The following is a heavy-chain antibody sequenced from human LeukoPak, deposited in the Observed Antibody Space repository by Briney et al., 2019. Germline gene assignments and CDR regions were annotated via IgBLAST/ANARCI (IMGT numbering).Heavy chain of an antibody. D-gene: IGHD4-17*01. CDR1: GYSISSGYY. CDR2: IYYSGST. Sequence: SETLSLTCTVSGYSISSGYYWGWIRQPPGKGLEWIGYIYYSGSTNYNPSLKSRVTISVDTSKNQFSLKLSSVTAADTAVYYCARLPTVTFFDYWGQGTLVTVSS. V-gene: IGHV4-38-2*02. J-gene: IGHJ4*02. CDR3: ARLPTVTFFDY.